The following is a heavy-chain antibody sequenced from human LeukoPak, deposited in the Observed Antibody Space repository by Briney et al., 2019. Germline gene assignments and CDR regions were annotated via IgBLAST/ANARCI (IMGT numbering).Heavy chain of an antibody. CDR1: GFTFSSYW. V-gene: IGHV3-74*01. CDR2: INSDGSST. CDR3: ARKGYCGGDCYYYYYYGMDV. D-gene: IGHD2-21*02. J-gene: IGHJ6*02. Sequence: GGSLRLSCAASGFTFSSYWMRWVRQAPGKGLVWVSRINSDGSSTSYADSVKGRFTISRDNAKNTLYLQMNSLRAEDTAVYYCARKGYCGGDCYYYYYYGMDVWGQGTTVTVSS.